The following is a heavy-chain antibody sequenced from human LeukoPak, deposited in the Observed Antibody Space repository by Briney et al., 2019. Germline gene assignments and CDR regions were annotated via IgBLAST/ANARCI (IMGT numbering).Heavy chain of an antibody. Sequence: SETLSLTCTVSGGSISSYYWSWIRQPPGKGLEWIGYIYYSGSTNYNPSLKSRVTISVDTSTNQFSLKLSSVTAADTAVYYCAKVVIAAAGTNYYYYMDVWGKGTTVTVSS. CDR1: GGSISSYY. D-gene: IGHD6-13*01. CDR2: IYYSGST. CDR3: AKVVIAAAGTNYYYYMDV. V-gene: IGHV4-59*01. J-gene: IGHJ6*03.